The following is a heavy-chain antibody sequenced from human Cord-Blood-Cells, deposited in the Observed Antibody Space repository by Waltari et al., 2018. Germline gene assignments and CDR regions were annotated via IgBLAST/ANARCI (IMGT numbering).Heavy chain of an antibody. CDR2: IRSSSSTI. J-gene: IGHJ2*01. V-gene: IGHV3-48*02. Sequence: EVQLVESGGGAVPPGWALRISCAASGFTFTSYSMNWVRQAPGKVLEWVSYIRSSSSTIYYADSVKGRFTISRDNAKNSLYLQMNSLRDEDTAVYYCARDLTAFYDYGDYFGNFDLWGRGTLVTVSS. CDR1: GFTFTSYS. CDR3: ARDLTAFYDYGDYFGNFDL. D-gene: IGHD4-17*01.